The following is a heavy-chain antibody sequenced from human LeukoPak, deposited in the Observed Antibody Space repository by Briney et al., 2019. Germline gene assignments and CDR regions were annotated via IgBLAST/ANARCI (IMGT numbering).Heavy chain of an antibody. CDR1: GGTFSSYA. Sequence: SVKVSCKASGGTFSSYAISWVRQAPGQGLEWMGRIIPIFGTANYAQKFQGRVTITTDESTSTAYMELSSLRSEDTAVYYCARGGGLWYYDSSGYYSDDAFDIWGQGTMVTVSS. CDR3: ARGGGLWYYDSSGYYSDDAFDI. CDR2: IIPIFGTA. D-gene: IGHD3-22*01. V-gene: IGHV1-69*05. J-gene: IGHJ3*02.